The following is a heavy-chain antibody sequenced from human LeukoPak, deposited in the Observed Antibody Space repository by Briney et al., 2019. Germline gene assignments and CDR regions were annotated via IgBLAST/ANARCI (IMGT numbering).Heavy chain of an antibody. CDR1: GFTFSSYA. CDR2: ISGSGGST. CDR3: AKRGVGSGSYPTYYFDY. D-gene: IGHD1-26*01. Sequence: GGSLRLSCAASGFTFSSYAMSWVRQAPGKGLEWVSAISGSGGSTYYSDSVKGRFTISIDNSKNTLYLQMISLRAEDTAVYYCAKRGVGSGSYPTYYFDYWGQGTLVTVSP. J-gene: IGHJ4*02. V-gene: IGHV3-23*01.